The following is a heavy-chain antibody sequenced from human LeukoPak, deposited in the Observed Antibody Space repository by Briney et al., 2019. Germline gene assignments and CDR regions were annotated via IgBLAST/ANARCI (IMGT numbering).Heavy chain of an antibody. D-gene: IGHD3-22*01. CDR1: GGSFSGYY. CDR3: ARGIFRITMIVNRLGAFDI. CDR2: IYYSGST. V-gene: IGHV4-30-4*01. Sequence: PSETLSLTCAVYGGSFSGYYWSWIRQPPGKGLEWIGYIYYSGSTYYNPSLKSRVTISVDTSKNQFSLKLSSVTAADTAVYYCARGIFRITMIVNRLGAFDIWGQGTMVTVSS. J-gene: IGHJ3*02.